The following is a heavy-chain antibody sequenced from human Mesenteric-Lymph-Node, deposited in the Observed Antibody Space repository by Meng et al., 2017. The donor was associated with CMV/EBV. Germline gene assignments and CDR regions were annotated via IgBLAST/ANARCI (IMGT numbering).Heavy chain of an antibody. D-gene: IGHD2-15*01. CDR1: GFTFSSYE. CDR3: ARSRYCSGGSCSGFDY. CDR2: ISSSATSI. V-gene: IGHV3-48*03. Sequence: GGSLRLSCAASGFTFSSYEMNWVRQAPGKGLEWLSHISSSATSIYYADSVRGRFTISRDYDKNSVYLQMHSLRAEDTAVYYCARSRYCSGGSCSGFDYWGQGTLVTVSS. J-gene: IGHJ4*02.